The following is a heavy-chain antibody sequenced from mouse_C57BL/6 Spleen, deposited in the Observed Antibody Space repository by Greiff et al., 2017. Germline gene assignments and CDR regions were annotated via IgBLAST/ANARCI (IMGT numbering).Heavy chain of an antibody. Sequence: EVHLVESGGGLVQPKGSLKLSCAASGFSFNTYAMNWVRQAPGKGLEWVARIRSKSNNYATYYADSVKDRFTISRDDSESMLYLQMNNLKTEDTAMYYCVRQPLWFDYWGQGTTLTVSS. J-gene: IGHJ2*01. D-gene: IGHD1-1*02. V-gene: IGHV10-1*01. CDR2: IRSKSNNYAT. CDR1: GFSFNTYA. CDR3: VRQPLWFDY.